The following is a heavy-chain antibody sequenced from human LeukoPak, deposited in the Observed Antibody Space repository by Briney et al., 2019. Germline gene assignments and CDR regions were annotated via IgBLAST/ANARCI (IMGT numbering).Heavy chain of an antibody. CDR2: VSSSSSTI. V-gene: IGHV3-48*04. D-gene: IGHD3-16*01. Sequence: PGGSLRLSCAASGFTFSGYSMNWVRQAPGKGLEWVSYVSSSSSTIYYADSVKGRFTISRDNAKNSLYLQMNSLRAEDTAVYYCARGRTGGVGAFDIWGQGTMVTVSS. J-gene: IGHJ3*02. CDR3: ARGRTGGVGAFDI. CDR1: GFTFSGYS.